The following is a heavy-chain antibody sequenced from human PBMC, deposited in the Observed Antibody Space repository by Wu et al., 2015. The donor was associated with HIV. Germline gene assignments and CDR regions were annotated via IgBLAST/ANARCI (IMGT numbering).Heavy chain of an antibody. CDR2: INPLFGTT. D-gene: IGHD5-12*01. CDR3: ARNTDSVATSLYSLGV. V-gene: IGHV1-69*05. J-gene: IGHJ6*02. CDR1: GDGFTSYA. Sequence: VPLEQSGADMKKPGSSVKVTCKASGDGFTSYAVSWVRQAPGQGLEWMGGINPLFGTTKHSQKFQDRLTFTTDESKTTAYMELSSLRSEDTAVYYCARNTDSVATSLYSLGVWGQGTTVTVSS.